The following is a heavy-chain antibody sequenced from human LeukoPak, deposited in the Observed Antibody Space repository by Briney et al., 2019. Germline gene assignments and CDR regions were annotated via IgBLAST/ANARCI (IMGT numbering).Heavy chain of an antibody. V-gene: IGHV1-69*13. J-gene: IGHJ6*02. D-gene: IGHD6-6*01. CDR1: GGTFSSYA. Sequence: SVKVSCKASGGTFSSYAISWVRQAPGQGLEWMGGIIPIFGTAIYAQTFQGRVTITADESTSTAYMELSTLRSEDTAVYYCARVTAARREGYYYGMDVWGQGTTVTVSS. CDR2: IIPIFGTA. CDR3: ARVTAARREGYYYGMDV.